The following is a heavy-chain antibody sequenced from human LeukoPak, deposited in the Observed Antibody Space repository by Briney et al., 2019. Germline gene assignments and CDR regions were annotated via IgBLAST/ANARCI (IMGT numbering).Heavy chain of an antibody. D-gene: IGHD4-17*01. V-gene: IGHV3-66*01. CDR2: IYSGGST. J-gene: IGHJ3*02. CDR1: GXTVSRNY. CDR3: ARAQETTSDFDAFDI. Sequence: GGSLRLSFAASGXTVSRNYMSWVRQAPGKGLEWVSIIYSGGSTFYADSVKGRFTISRDNSKNTLYLQMNSLRAEDTAVYYCARAQETTSDFDAFDIWGQGTMVTVSS.